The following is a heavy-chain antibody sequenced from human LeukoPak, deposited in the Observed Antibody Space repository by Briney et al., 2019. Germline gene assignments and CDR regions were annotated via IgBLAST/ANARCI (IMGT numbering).Heavy chain of an antibody. J-gene: IGHJ4*02. D-gene: IGHD6-19*01. CDR3: ARDERNSSGWYGFDY. CDR2: ISSSSSYI. CDR1: GFTFSSYS. Sequence: GGSLRLSCAASGFTFSSYSMNWVRQAPGKGLEWVSSISSSSSYIYYADSVKGRFTISRDNAKNSLYLQMNSLRAEDKAVYYCARDERNSSGWYGFDYWGQGTLVTVSS. V-gene: IGHV3-21*01.